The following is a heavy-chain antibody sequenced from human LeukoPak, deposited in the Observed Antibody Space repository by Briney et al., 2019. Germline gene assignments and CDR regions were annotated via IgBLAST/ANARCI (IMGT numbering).Heavy chain of an antibody. CDR1: GLSFSDYY. CDR2: INHSGST. J-gene: IGHJ4*02. Sequence: PSETLSLTSGVYGLSFSDYYWSWIRQPPGKGLEWIGEINHSGSTNYNPSLKSRVIISVDTSKNQFSLNLSSVIAADTAVYYCARYTSSWYRGYFDYWGQGTLVTVSS. D-gene: IGHD6-13*01. V-gene: IGHV4-34*01. CDR3: ARYTSSWYRGYFDY.